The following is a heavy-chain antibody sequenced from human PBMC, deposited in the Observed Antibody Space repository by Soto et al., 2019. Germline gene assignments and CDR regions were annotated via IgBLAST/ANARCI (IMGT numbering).Heavy chain of an antibody. CDR1: GYTFTGYY. Sequence: ASVKVSCKASGYTFTGYYMHWVRQAPGQGLEWMGWINPNSGGTNYAQKFQGWVTMTRDTSISTAYMELSRLRSDDPAVYYCARGTSPTAAGEHIDYWGQGTLVTVSS. D-gene: IGHD6-13*01. J-gene: IGHJ4*02. V-gene: IGHV1-2*04. CDR3: ARGTSPTAAGEHIDY. CDR2: INPNSGGT.